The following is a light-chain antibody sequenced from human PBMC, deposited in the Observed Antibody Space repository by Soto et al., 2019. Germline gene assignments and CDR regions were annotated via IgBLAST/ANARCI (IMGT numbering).Light chain of an antibody. CDR1: QSVSSGY. CDR3: QEYGSSPT. Sequence: EIVLTQSPGTLSLSPGERATLSCRASQSVSSGYLAWYQQKPGQAPRLLIYGASGRAAGIPDRFSGSGSGTDFTLTISRLEPEDVAVYYCQEYGSSPTFGQGTKLEIK. CDR2: GAS. V-gene: IGKV3-20*01. J-gene: IGKJ2*01.